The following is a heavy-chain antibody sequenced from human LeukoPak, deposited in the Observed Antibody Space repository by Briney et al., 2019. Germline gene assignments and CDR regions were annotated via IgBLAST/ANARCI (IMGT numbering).Heavy chain of an antibody. V-gene: IGHV7-4-1*02. CDR2: INTNTGNL. J-gene: IGHJ4*02. Sequence: GASVKVSCKASGYTFTSYAMNWVRQAPGQGLEWMGWINTNTGNLAYAQGFTGRFVFSLDTSVSTAYLQISSLEAEDTAIYFCARWYYDTTGRLDYWGQGTLVTVSS. CDR1: GYTFTSYA. D-gene: IGHD3-22*01. CDR3: ARWYYDTTGRLDY.